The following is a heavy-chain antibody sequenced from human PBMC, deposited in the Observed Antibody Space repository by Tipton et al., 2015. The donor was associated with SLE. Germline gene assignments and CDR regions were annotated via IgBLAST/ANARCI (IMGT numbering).Heavy chain of an antibody. CDR3: ARGIGPGSSTSCYTGRGVCWFDP. D-gene: IGHD2-2*02. J-gene: IGHJ5*02. CDR1: GGSFSGYY. CDR2: INHSGST. V-gene: IGHV4-34*01. Sequence: TLSLTCAVYGGSFSGYYWSWIRQPPGKGLEWIGEINHSGSTSYNPSLKSRVTISVDTSKNQFSLKLSSVTAADTAVYYCARGIGPGSSTSCYTGRGVCWFDPWGQGTLVTVSS.